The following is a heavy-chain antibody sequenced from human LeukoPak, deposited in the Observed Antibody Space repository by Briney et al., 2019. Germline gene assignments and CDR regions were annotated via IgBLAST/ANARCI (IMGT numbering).Heavy chain of an antibody. CDR3: ARGDYLYYLDY. J-gene: IGHJ4*02. CDR1: GGSISSGGYY. D-gene: IGHD4-17*01. CDR2: IYYSGST. Sequence: SETLSLTCTVSGGSISSGGYYWSWIRQHPGKGLEWIGYIYYSGSTYYNPSLKSRATISVDTSKNQFSLKLSSVTAADTAVYYCARGDYLYYLDYWGQGTLVTVSS. V-gene: IGHV4-31*03.